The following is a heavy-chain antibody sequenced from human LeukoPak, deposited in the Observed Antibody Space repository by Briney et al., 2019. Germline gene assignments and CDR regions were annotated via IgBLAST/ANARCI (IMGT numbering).Heavy chain of an antibody. J-gene: IGHJ6*02. CDR2: IWYDGSNQ. CDR3: ARAAAGPYYYYGMDV. D-gene: IGHD6-13*01. V-gene: IGHV3-33*01. CDR1: GFTFSSYG. Sequence: PGGSLRLSCAASGFTFSSYGMHWVRQAPGKGLEWVAVIWYDGSNQYYADSVKGRFTISRDNSKNTLYLQMNSLRAEDTAVYYCARAAAGPYYYYGMDVWGQGTTVTVSS.